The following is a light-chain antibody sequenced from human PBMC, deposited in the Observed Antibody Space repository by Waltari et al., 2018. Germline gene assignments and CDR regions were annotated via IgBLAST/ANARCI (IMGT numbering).Light chain of an antibody. J-gene: IGKJ5*01. CDR1: QRISNY. CDR3: QQYYDYPIN. V-gene: IGKV1-39*01. Sequence: DIQMTQSPSSLSASAGDRVTITCRASQRISNYLNWYQQKPGKAPNLLIYAASSLQSGVPSRFSGSGSGTEFTLTINSLQPEDFATYYCQQYYDYPINFGQGTRL. CDR2: AAS.